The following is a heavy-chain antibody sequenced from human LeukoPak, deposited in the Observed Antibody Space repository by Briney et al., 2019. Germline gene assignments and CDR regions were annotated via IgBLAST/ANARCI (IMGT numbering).Heavy chain of an antibody. D-gene: IGHD4-11*01. Sequence: SETLSLTCTVSGYSISSGYYWGWIRQPPGKGLEWIGSINHSGSTYYNPSLKSRVTISVDTSKNQFSLKLSSVTAADTAVYYCARADYSRDWFDPWGQGTLVTVSS. V-gene: IGHV4-38-2*02. CDR2: INHSGST. J-gene: IGHJ5*02. CDR3: ARADYSRDWFDP. CDR1: GYSISSGYY.